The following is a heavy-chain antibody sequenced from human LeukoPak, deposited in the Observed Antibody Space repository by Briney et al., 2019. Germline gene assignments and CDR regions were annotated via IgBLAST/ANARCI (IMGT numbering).Heavy chain of an antibody. V-gene: IGHV4-34*01. Sequence: PSETLSLTCTFYGGSFSGYYRGWLRQPPGKGLEWIGEINHSGDTNYNPSLKSRVIISVDTSKNQFSLKLNSVTAADTSVYYCARVGYYYGSGTDYWGQGTLVTVSS. CDR1: GGSFSGYY. CDR2: INHSGDT. CDR3: ARVGYYYGSGTDY. J-gene: IGHJ4*02. D-gene: IGHD3-10*01.